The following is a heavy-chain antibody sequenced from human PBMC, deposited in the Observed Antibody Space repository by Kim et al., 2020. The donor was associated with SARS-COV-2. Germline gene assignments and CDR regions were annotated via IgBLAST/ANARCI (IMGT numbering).Heavy chain of an antibody. J-gene: IGHJ5*02. CDR2: IWYDGSNK. Sequence: GGSLRLSCAASGFTFSSYGMHWVRQAPGKGLEWVAVIWYDGSNKYYADSVKGRFTISRDNSKNTLYLQMNSLRAEDTAVYYCARDLRGSNWFDPWGQGTLVTVSS. CDR3: ARDLRGSNWFDP. CDR1: GFTFSSYG. D-gene: IGHD1-1*01. V-gene: IGHV3-33*01.